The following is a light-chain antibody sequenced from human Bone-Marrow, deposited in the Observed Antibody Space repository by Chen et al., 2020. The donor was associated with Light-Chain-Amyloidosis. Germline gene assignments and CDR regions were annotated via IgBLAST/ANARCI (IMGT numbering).Light chain of an antibody. Sequence: SYVLTQPSSVSVAPGQTATIACGGNNIGSTSVHWYQQTPGQAPLLVVYDDSDRPSGLPERLSGSNSGNTATLTISRVEGGDGADYYCQVWDRSSDRPVFGGGTKLTVL. CDR3: QVWDRSSDRPV. CDR1: NIGSTS. V-gene: IGLV3-21*02. J-gene: IGLJ3*02. CDR2: DDS.